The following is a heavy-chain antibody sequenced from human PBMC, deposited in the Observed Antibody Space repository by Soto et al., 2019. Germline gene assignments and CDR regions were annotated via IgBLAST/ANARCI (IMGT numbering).Heavy chain of an antibody. CDR1: GGSISSGGYY. J-gene: IGHJ6*03. V-gene: IGHV4-31*02. CDR3: ARYFLWSGYYNRDYYMDV. CDR2: IYYSGST. D-gene: IGHD3-3*01. Sequence: PSETLSLTCTVSGGSISSGGYYWSWIRQHPGKGLEWIGYIYYSGSTYYNPSLKSRVTISVDTSKNQFSLKLSSVTAADTAVYYCARYFLWSGYYNRDYYMDVWGKGTTVTVSS.